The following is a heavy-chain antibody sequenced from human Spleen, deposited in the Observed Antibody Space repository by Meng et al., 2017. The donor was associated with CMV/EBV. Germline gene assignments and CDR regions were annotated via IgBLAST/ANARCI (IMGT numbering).Heavy chain of an antibody. Sequence: GGSLRLSCAASGFTFSRYGMHWVRQAPGKGLEWVAFIRYDGSNKYYADSVKGRFTISRDNSKNTLYLQMNSLRAEDTAVYYCAKDPGSYYDSSGYYYVGEYFQHWGQGTLVTVSS. CDR1: GFTFSRYG. D-gene: IGHD3-22*01. J-gene: IGHJ1*01. V-gene: IGHV3-30*02. CDR2: IRYDGSNK. CDR3: AKDPGSYYDSSGYYYVGEYFQH.